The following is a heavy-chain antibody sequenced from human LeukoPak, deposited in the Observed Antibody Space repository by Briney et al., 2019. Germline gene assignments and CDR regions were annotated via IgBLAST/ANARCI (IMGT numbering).Heavy chain of an antibody. CDR2: IYYSGST. Sequence: PSETLSLTCTVSGGSVSSGSYYWSWIRQPPGKGLEWIGYIYYSGSTNYNPSLKSRVTISVDTSKNQFSLKLSSVTAADTAVYYCARWIALAGIAVAGGWFDPWGQGTTVTVSS. CDR1: GGSVSSGSYY. V-gene: IGHV4-61*01. CDR3: ARWIALAGIAVAGGWFDP. J-gene: IGHJ5*01. D-gene: IGHD6-19*01.